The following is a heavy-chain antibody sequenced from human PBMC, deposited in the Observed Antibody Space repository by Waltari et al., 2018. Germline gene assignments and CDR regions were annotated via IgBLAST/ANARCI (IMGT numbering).Heavy chain of an antibody. J-gene: IGHJ4*02. CDR2: INWSSSNI. Sequence: EVHLAESGGGLVQPGRSRRLSCVASGLNFDESAMHWVRQEPGKGLEWLSGINWSSSNIGYADSVKGRFTISRDNAKNSLYLQINSLRTEDTAFYYCAKDAFGNSLGGVFDYWGQGTLVTVSS. CDR1: GLNFDESA. CDR3: AKDAFGNSLGGVFDY. V-gene: IGHV3-9*01. D-gene: IGHD3-3*01.